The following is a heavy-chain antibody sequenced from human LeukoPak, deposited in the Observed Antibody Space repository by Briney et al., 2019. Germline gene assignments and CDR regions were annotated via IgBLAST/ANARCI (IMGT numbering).Heavy chain of an antibody. V-gene: IGHV4-39*01. CDR2: VHYNGNT. D-gene: IGHD1-14*01. J-gene: IGHJ4*02. CDR1: GDSISGSSYY. CDR3: TKGFGHHRTDC. Sequence: PSETLSLTCTVSGDSISGSSYYWGWIRQLPGKGLEWIGSVHYNGNTYYKPSLETRATVSLDTSKNQFSLKLRSVTAADTALYYCTKGFGHHRTDCWGQGTLVTVSS.